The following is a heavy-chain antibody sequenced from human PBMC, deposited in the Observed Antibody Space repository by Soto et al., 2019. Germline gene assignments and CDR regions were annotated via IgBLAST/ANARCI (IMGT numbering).Heavy chain of an antibody. CDR1: GGSFSGYY. Sequence: SETLSLTCAVYGGSFSGYYWSWIRQPPGKGLEWIGEINHSGSTNYNPSLKSRVTISVDTSKNQFSLKLSPVTAADTAVYYCARGETYDFWSGYYIANWFDPWGQGTLVT. D-gene: IGHD3-3*01. CDR2: INHSGST. J-gene: IGHJ5*02. CDR3: ARGETYDFWSGYYIANWFDP. V-gene: IGHV4-34*01.